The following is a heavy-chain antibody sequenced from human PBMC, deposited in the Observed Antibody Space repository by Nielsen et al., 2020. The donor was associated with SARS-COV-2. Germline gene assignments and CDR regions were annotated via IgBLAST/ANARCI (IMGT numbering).Heavy chain of an antibody. CDR3: ARVARAVNFDY. CDR1: GGSISSYY. D-gene: IGHD4-17*01. V-gene: IGHV4-59*01. Sequence: GSLRLSCTVSGGSISSYYWSWIRQPPGKGLEWIGYIYYSGSTNYNPSLKSRVTISVDTSKNQFSLKLSSVTAADTAVYYCARVARAVNFDYWGQGTLVTVSS. CDR2: IYYSGST. J-gene: IGHJ4*02.